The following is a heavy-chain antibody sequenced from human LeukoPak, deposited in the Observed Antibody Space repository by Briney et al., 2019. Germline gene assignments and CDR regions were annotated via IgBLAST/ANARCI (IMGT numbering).Heavy chain of an antibody. CDR1: GFTFSSYS. Sequence: PGGSLRLSCAASGFTFSSYSMTWVRQAPGKGLEWVSSISSSSSYIYYADSVKGRFTISRDNAKNSLYLQMNSLRAEDTAVYYCARDMVVTDIPYDAFDIWGQGTMVTVSS. D-gene: IGHD2-21*02. CDR3: ARDMVVTDIPYDAFDI. J-gene: IGHJ3*02. V-gene: IGHV3-21*01. CDR2: ISSSSSYI.